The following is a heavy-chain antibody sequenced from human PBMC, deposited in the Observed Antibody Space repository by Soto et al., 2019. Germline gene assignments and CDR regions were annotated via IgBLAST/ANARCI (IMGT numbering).Heavy chain of an antibody. V-gene: IGHV4-31*03. CDR3: AILTGYNNS. J-gene: IGHJ4*02. CDR1: GDSISNGGYF. CDR2: IYYSWSA. Sequence: QVQLQASGPGLVKPSQSLSLTCTVSGDSISNGGYFWSWIRQHPGKGLGWIGYIYYSWSAYYNPPLKSRVTISVDTSKNQFSLKLSSVTAADTAVYYCAILTGYNNSWGQGTLVTVSS. D-gene: IGHD6-13*01.